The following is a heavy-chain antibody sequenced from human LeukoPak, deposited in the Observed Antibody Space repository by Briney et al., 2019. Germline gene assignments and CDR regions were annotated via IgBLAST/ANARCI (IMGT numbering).Heavy chain of an antibody. CDR1: GFTFSSYS. Sequence: GGSLRLSCAASGFTFSSYSMNWVRQAPGKGLEWVSSISSGSTYIYYADSVKGRFTISRDNAKNSLYLQMNSLRAEDTAMYYCPRDKGHDSSGYYRDYWGQGTLVTVSS. CDR2: ISSGSTYI. D-gene: IGHD3-22*01. J-gene: IGHJ4*02. V-gene: IGHV3-21*01. CDR3: PRDKGHDSSGYYRDY.